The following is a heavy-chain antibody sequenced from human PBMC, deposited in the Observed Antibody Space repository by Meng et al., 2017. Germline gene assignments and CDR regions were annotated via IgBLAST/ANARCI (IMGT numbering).Heavy chain of an antibody. CDR1: CGSFSDYY. V-gene: IGHV4-34*01. CDR3: ARGPTTMAHDFDY. J-gene: IGHJ4*02. CDR2: INHSGST. D-gene: IGHD4-11*01. Sequence: QVQLQQWGAGLLKPSETLSLTCGVSCGSFSDYYWSWIRQPPGKGLEWIGEINHSGSTNYNPSLESRATISVDTSQNNLSLKLSSVTAADSAVYYCARGPTTMAHDFDYWGQGTLVTVSS.